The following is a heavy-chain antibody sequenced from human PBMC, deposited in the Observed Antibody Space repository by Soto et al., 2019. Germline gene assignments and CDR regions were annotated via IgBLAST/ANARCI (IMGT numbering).Heavy chain of an antibody. CDR1: GGTFSSYA. CDR3: ARATEQLSLDWFDP. J-gene: IGHJ5*02. V-gene: IGHV1-69*13. D-gene: IGHD6-6*01. Sequence: SVKVSCKASGGTFSSYAISWVRQAPGQGLEWMGGIIPIFGTANYAQKFQGRVTITADESTSTAYMELSSLRSEDTAVYYCARATEQLSLDWFDPWGQGXLVTVYS. CDR2: IIPIFGTA.